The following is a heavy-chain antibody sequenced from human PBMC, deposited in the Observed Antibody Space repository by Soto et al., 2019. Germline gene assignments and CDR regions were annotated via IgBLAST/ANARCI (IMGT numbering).Heavy chain of an antibody. V-gene: IGHV4-59*08. CDR3: ARGARRDGYYYHAFDI. CDR1: EGSLVNYY. J-gene: IGHJ3*02. Sequence: PSENPDLGRAVPEGSLVNYYWNWAGQSPGKGLEWIGYINDRGTTNWNPSVKSRISLSRDTTKNQFSLKVPSVTAADTAVYYCARGARRDGYYYHAFDIWGQGIMLT. CDR2: INDRGTT. D-gene: IGHD3-22*01.